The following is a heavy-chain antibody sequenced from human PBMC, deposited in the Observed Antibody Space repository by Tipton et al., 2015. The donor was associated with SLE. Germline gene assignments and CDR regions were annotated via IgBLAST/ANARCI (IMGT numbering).Heavy chain of an antibody. Sequence: TLSLTCTVSGGSISSYYWSWIRQPPGKGLEWIWYIYYSGSTNYNPSLKSRVTMSVDTSQNQFSLKLSSVTAADTAVYYCARVPYYDYGDEMYAFDIWGQGTMVTVSS. CDR1: GGSISSYY. CDR3: ARVPYYDYGDEMYAFDI. V-gene: IGHV4-59*12. CDR2: IYYSGST. D-gene: IGHD4-17*01. J-gene: IGHJ3*02.